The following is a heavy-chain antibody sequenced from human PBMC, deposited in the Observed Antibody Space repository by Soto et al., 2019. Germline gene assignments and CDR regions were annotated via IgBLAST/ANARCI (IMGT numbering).Heavy chain of an antibody. CDR3: ARAPPIIAAALIYYYGMDV. CDR1: GGSFSGYY. Sequence: PXETLSLTCAVYGGSFSGYYWSWIRQPPGKGLEWIGEINHSGSTNYNPSLKSRVTISVDTSKNQFSLKLSSVTAADTAVYYCARAPPIIAAALIYYYGMDVWGHGSTVTVSS. J-gene: IGHJ6*02. V-gene: IGHV4-34*01. D-gene: IGHD6-13*01. CDR2: INHSGST.